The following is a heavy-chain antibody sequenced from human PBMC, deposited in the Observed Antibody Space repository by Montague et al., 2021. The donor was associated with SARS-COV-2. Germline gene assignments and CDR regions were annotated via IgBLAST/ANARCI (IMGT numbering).Heavy chain of an antibody. D-gene: IGHD6-19*01. J-gene: IGHJ6*02. CDR3: ARSRGNLQWPFYYYYGMDV. CDR1: GNSLSNSRYF. CDR2: FYFGGKF. Sequence: SETLSLTCSVSGNSLSNSRYFWGWIRQPPRKGLEWIGSFYFGGKFLYNSSLESRVTISVDKSKTQFSLKLSSVTAADTAVYYCARSRGNLQWPFYYYYGMDVWGQGTTVTVSS. V-gene: IGHV4-39*07.